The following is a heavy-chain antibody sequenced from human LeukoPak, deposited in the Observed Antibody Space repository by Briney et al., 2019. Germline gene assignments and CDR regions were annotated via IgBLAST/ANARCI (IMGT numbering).Heavy chain of an antibody. J-gene: IGHJ4*02. CDR3: ARDLDGGNSNDY. CDR1: GFTFNSYS. D-gene: IGHD4-23*01. V-gene: IGHV3-21*01. Sequence: NAGGSLRLSCAASGFTFNSYSMNWVRQAPGKGLEWVSSVSSTSTYIYYADSVKGRFTISRDNAKNSLYLQMNSLRADDTAVYYCARDLDGGNSNDYWGQGTLVTVSS. CDR2: VSSTSTYI.